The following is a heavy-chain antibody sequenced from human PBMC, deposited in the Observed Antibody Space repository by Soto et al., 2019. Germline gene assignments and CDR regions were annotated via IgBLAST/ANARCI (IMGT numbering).Heavy chain of an antibody. Sequence: QVQLVQSGAEVKKPGASVKVSCKASGYTFTSYAMHWVRQAPGQRLEWMGWINAGNANTKYSQKFQGRFTITRDTSASTAYLELSSLRSEDTAVYYCAKGYCSSTRCRLVGYYYYGMDVWGQGTTVTVSS. CDR3: AKGYCSSTRCRLVGYYYYGMDV. V-gene: IGHV1-3*01. CDR2: INAGNANT. D-gene: IGHD2-2*01. CDR1: GYTFTSYA. J-gene: IGHJ6*02.